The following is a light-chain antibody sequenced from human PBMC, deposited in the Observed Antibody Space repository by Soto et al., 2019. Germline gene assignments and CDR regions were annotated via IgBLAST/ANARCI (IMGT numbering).Light chain of an antibody. CDR3: QQYNNLPPT. V-gene: IGKV3-15*01. CDR2: SAS. CDR1: ERVSTN. Sequence: PVEIANLPCRASERVSTNLAWYQQTPGQAPRLLIYSASRRPTDIPVRFSGSGSGAEFTLTISSLQSEDFAIYYCQQYNNLPPTFGQGTKVDIK. J-gene: IGKJ1*01.